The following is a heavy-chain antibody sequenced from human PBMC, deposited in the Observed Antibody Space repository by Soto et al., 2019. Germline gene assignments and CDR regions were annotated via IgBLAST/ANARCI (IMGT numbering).Heavy chain of an antibody. CDR2: IPYDGSNK. CDR1: GFTFSSYG. CDR3: APWFGAFDY. Sequence: QVQLVESGGGVVQPGRSLRLSCAASGFTFSSYGMHWVRQAPGKGLEWVAVIPYDGSNKYYADSVKGRFTISRDNSKNTLYLQMSSLRAEDTAVYYCAPWFGAFDYWGQGTLVTVSS. V-gene: IGHV3-30*03. J-gene: IGHJ4*02. D-gene: IGHD3-10*01.